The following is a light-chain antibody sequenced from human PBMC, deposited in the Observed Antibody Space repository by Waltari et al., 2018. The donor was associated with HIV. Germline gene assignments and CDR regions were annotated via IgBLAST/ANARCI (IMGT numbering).Light chain of an antibody. CDR3: QTWDTGIII. CDR2: LNNDGSH. J-gene: IGLJ2*01. CDR1: SGHSDYA. Sequence: QPVVTQSPSAAASLGASVKLTCTLSSGHSDYAIAWHQQHPHKGPRSLMRLNNDGSHYKGDGIPHRFSGSSSGAERYLVIPRLQAGDEDDYYCQTWDTGIIIFGVGTKLTVL. V-gene: IGLV4-69*01.